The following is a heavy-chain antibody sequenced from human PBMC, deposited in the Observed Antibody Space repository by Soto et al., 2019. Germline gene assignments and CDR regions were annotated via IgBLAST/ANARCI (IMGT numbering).Heavy chain of an antibody. J-gene: IGHJ5*02. CDR3: ARVAAASNLNWFDP. CDR1: GGSISSSSYY. D-gene: IGHD6-13*01. V-gene: IGHV4-39*01. Sequence: SETLSLTCTVSGGSISSSSYYWGWIRQPPGKGLEWIGSIYYSGSTYYNPSLKSRVTISVDTSKNQFSLKLTSVTAADTAVYYCARVAAASNLNWFDPWGQGTLVTVSS. CDR2: IYYSGST.